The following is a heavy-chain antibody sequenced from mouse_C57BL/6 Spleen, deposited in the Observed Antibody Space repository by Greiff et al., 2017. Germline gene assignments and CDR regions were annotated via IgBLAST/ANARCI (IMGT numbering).Heavy chain of an antibody. Sequence: QVQLQQSGPELVKPGASVKISCKASGYSFTSYYIHWVKQRPGQGLEWIGWIYPGSGNTKYNEKFKGKATLTADTSSSTAYMQLSSLTSEDSAVYYCARGGIYYGSSYDAMDYWGQGTSVTVSS. CDR2: IYPGSGNT. V-gene: IGHV1-66*01. CDR3: ARGGIYYGSSYDAMDY. J-gene: IGHJ4*01. D-gene: IGHD1-1*01. CDR1: GYSFTSYY.